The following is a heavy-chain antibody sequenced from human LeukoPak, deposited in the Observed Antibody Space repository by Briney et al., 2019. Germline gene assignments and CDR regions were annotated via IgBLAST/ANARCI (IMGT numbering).Heavy chain of an antibody. Sequence: SETLSLTCTVSGGSISSGSYYWSWIRQPAGKGLEWIGRIYTSGSTNYNPSLKSRVTISVDTSKNQFSLKLGSVTAADTAVYYCARDQPVVPAAIGAFDIWGQGTMVTVSS. CDR1: GGSISSGSYY. J-gene: IGHJ3*02. V-gene: IGHV4-61*02. CDR2: IYTSGST. CDR3: ARDQPVVPAAIGAFDI. D-gene: IGHD2-2*01.